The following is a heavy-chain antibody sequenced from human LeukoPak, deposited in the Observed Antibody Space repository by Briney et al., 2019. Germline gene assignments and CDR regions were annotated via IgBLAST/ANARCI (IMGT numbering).Heavy chain of an antibody. V-gene: IGHV3-9*02. CDR2: INDDETST. CDR1: GFTSADYA. Sequence: GGSLRLSCAASGFTSADYAMHWVRQTPGKGLEWVSRINDDETSTTYAESVKGRFTISRDNAKNSLYLQMNSLRAEDTALYYCAKDFGHYYGSGSFAFDIWGQGTMVTVSS. D-gene: IGHD3-10*01. CDR3: AKDFGHYYGSGSFAFDI. J-gene: IGHJ3*02.